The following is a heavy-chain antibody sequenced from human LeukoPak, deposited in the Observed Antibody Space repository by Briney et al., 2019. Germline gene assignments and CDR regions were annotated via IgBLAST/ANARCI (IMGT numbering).Heavy chain of an antibody. Sequence: SETLSLTCAVYGGSFSGYYWSWIRQPPGKGLEWIGEINHSGSTNYNPSLKSRVTISVDTSKNQFSLKLSSVTAADTAVYYCARGGLGRDWFDPWGQGTLVTVSS. CDR1: GGSFSGYY. CDR3: ARGGLGRDWFDP. CDR2: INHSGST. J-gene: IGHJ5*02. V-gene: IGHV4-34*01.